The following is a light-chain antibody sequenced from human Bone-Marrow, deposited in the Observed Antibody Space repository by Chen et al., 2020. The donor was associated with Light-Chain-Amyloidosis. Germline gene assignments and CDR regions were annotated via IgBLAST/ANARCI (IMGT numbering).Light chain of an antibody. V-gene: IGLV3-25*03. CDR1: DFPTKY. CDR2: RDT. CDR3: QSADSSGTYEVI. Sequence: SYELTQPPSVSVSPGQTARITCSGDDFPTKYAYWYQQKPGQAPVLGIHRDTERPSGISERFYGSSSGTTATVTISGVQAEDEADYHCQSADSSGTYEVIFGGGTKLTVL. J-gene: IGLJ2*01.